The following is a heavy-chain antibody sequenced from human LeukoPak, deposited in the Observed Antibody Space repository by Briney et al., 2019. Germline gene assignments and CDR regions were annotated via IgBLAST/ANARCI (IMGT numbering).Heavy chain of an antibody. J-gene: IGHJ5*02. D-gene: IGHD3-9*01. CDR2: IYHTGSS. Sequence: SETLSLTCSVSGHSLNSGYYWGWIRQPPGKGLEWIGSIYHTGSSYYNPSLKSRVTISVDKSKNQFSLKLSSVTAADTAVYYCARGALTGYYQTNWFDPWGQGTLVTVSS. CDR1: GHSLNSGYY. V-gene: IGHV4-38-2*02. CDR3: ARGALTGYYQTNWFDP.